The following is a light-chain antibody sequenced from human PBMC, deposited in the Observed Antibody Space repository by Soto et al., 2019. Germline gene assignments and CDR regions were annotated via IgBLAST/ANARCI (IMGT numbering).Light chain of an antibody. CDR3: QQYSIPLT. CDR2: WAS. V-gene: IGKV4-1*01. J-gene: IGKJ4*01. CDR1: QSVSYSSNSKNY. Sequence: DIVMTQSPDSLAVSLGERATINCKSSQSVSYSSNSKNYLAWYQRKPGQPPKLLIYWASTRESGVPDRFSGSGSGTDFTLTISSLQAEDVAVYNGQQYSIPLTFGGGTKVEIK.